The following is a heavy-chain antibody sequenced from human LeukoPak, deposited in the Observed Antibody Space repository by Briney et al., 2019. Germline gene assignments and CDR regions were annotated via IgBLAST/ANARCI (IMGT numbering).Heavy chain of an antibody. CDR3: ARESADCGWLDY. J-gene: IGHJ4*02. CDR1: GFTFSRYE. Sequence: GGSLRLSCAASGFTFSRYEMYWVRQAPGKGLEWVSYISSSGSPTYYADSVKGRFTISRDNVKNSLHLQMNNLRAEDTAVYYCARESADCGWLDYWGQGTLVTVSS. CDR2: ISSSGSPT. D-gene: IGHD6-19*01. V-gene: IGHV3-48*03.